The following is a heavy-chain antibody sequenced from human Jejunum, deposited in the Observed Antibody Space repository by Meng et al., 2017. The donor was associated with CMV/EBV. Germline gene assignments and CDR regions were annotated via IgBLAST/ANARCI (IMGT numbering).Heavy chain of an antibody. CDR3: ARGSIFVSFDS. D-gene: IGHD3-3*01. V-gene: IGHV4-30-4*08. J-gene: IGHJ4*02. Sequence: QVPQQESGPVLGSPSQTPSLTCSVFGGSIGSVDYYWSWTSQPPGKGLGWIGYIHDPGSTYYNPSLKSRVDISLGTSRNHFSLTLSSVTAEDTAVYFCARGSIFVSFDSWGQGTLVTVSS. CDR2: IHDPGST. CDR1: GGSIGSVDYY.